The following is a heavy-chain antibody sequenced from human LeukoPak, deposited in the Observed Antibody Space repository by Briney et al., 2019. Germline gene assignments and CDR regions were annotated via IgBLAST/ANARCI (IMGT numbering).Heavy chain of an antibody. CDR2: IYYSGST. D-gene: IGHD3-10*01. Sequence: SETLSLTCTVSGGSISSYYWSWIRQPPGKGLEWIGYIYYSGSTNYNPSLKSRVTISVDTFKNQFSLKLSSVTAADTAVYYCARAITMVRGLVSFDYWGQGTLVTVSS. CDR1: GGSISSYY. J-gene: IGHJ4*02. V-gene: IGHV4-59*08. CDR3: ARAITMVRGLVSFDY.